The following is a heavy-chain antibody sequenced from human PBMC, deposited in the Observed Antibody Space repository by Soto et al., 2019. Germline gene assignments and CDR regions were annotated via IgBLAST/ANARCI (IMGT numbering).Heavy chain of an antibody. CDR1: GFTFSSYS. V-gene: IGHV3-48*02. CDR2: ISSTSGTI. D-gene: IGHD6-19*01. Sequence: GGSLRLSCAASGFTFSSYSLNWVRQAPGKGLEWISYISSTSGTIYYADSVKGRFTISRDNAKNSLFLQMNSLRDEDTAVYYCALQETIFSVAGPLYRLGVWGQGNTVTVS. J-gene: IGHJ6*02. CDR3: ALQETIFSVAGPLYRLGV.